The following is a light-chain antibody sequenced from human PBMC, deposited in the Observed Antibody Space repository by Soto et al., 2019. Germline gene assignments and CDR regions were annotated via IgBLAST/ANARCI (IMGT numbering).Light chain of an antibody. CDR2: GAS. CDR3: QQYNNWPPST. J-gene: IGKJ5*01. CDR1: QSVSSN. V-gene: IGKV3-15*01. Sequence: ETVMTQSPATLSVSPGERSTLSCCSSQSVSSNLAWYQQKPGQAPRLLIYGASTRATGIPARFSGSGSGTEFTLTISSLQSEDFAVYYCQQYNNWPPSTFGQGTRLEIK.